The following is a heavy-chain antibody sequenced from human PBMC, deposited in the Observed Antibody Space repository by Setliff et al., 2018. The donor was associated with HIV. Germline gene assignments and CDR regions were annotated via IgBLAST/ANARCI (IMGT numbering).Heavy chain of an antibody. CDR1: GASISSYY. V-gene: IGHV4-59*01. D-gene: IGHD5-12*01. CDR2: IYNSGYS. CDR3: ARGDGYRSNDAYYDTGMDV. J-gene: IGHJ6*02. Sequence: PSETLSLTCTVSGASISSYYWSWVRQPPGKGLEWIGYIYNSGYSNSKPSLKRRVTMSLDTSKNQFSLELTSVTAADTAVYFCARGDGYRSNDAYYDTGMDVWGQGITVTVSS.